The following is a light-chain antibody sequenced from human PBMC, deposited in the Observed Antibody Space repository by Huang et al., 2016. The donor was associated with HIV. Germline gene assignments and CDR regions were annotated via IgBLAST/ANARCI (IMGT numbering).Light chain of an antibody. CDR2: GAS. CDR3: QQYGGSFGT. Sequence: EIVLTQSPGTLSVSPGERATLSCRASQSVTSNFLAWYQQKPGQAPRLRMFGASSRASGIPDRFSGGGSGTDCTLTISRLEPEDFAVYYCQQYGGSFGTFGQGTRVEIK. CDR1: QSVTSNF. V-gene: IGKV3-20*01. J-gene: IGKJ1*01.